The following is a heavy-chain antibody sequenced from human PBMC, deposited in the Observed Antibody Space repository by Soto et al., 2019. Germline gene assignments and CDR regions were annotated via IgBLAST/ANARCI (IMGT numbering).Heavy chain of an antibody. J-gene: IGHJ6*02. V-gene: IGHV3-21*01. CDR3: ASEGGYCSSRSCVRYYYYYGMDV. CDR1: GFTFSSYS. D-gene: IGHD2-2*01. CDR2: ISSSSSYI. Sequence: EVQLVESGGGLVKPGGSLRLSCAASGFTFSSYSMNWVRQAPGKGLEWVSSISSSSSYIYYADSVKGRFTISRDNAKNSLDLQRKSLRAEDTAVYYSASEGGYCSSRSCVRYYYYYGMDVWGQGTTVTVSS.